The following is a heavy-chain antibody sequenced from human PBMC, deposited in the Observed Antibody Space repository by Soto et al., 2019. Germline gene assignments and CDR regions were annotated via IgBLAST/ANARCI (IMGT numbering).Heavy chain of an antibody. CDR2: ISVYNGNT. CDR3: ARSGRPGYYYYIMDV. CDR1: GYTFTSYG. Sequence: ASVKVSCKASGYTFTSYGVSWVGQAPGQGLEGMGWISVYNGNTKYVQKLQGRGTMTPDTSTSTAYIELRGQRSDDTAVYYCARSGRPGYYYYIMDVWGQGTTVTVSS. D-gene: IGHD3-10*01. V-gene: IGHV1-18*01. J-gene: IGHJ6*02.